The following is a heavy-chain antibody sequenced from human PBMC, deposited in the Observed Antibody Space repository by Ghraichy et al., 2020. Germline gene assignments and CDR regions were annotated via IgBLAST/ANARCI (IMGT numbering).Heavy chain of an antibody. CDR3: ARALTTVTNREGFDP. CDR2: ISGSGGST. J-gene: IGHJ5*02. D-gene: IGHD4-17*01. Sequence: GGSLRLSCAASGFTFSSYAMSWVRQAPGKGLEWVSSISGSGGSTYYADSVKGRFTISRDNSKHTVYLQMNSLRAEDTALYYCARALTTVTNREGFDPWGQGTLFTVSS. CDR1: GFTFSSYA. V-gene: IGHV3-23*01.